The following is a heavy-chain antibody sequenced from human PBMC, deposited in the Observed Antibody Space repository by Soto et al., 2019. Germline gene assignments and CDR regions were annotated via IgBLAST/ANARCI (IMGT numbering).Heavy chain of an antibody. Sequence: GGSLRLSCAASGFTFSSYGMQWVRQAPGKGLEWVAVIWYDGSNKYYTDSVKGRFTISRDNSKNTLYLQMNSLRAEDTAVYYCTKRLGYSSSCSDYWGQGTLVTLSS. CDR3: TKRLGYSSSCSDY. D-gene: IGHD6-13*01. J-gene: IGHJ4*02. CDR1: GFTFSSYG. CDR2: IWYDGSNK. V-gene: IGHV3-33*06.